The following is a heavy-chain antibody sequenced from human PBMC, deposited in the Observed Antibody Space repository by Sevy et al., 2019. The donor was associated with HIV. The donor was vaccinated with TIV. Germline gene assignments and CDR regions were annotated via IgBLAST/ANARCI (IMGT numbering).Heavy chain of an antibody. V-gene: IGHV3-23*01. CDR2: ISGGGAAT. Sequence: GGSLRLSCSASGFTFIAFGMTWVRQAPGKGLEWVSGISGGGAATAYADSVKGRFTISRDNSKNTPYLQMNSLTAADTAVYYCARYGRIPVAGHTWFDPWGLGTLVTVSS. J-gene: IGHJ5*02. D-gene: IGHD6-19*01. CDR1: GFTFIAFG. CDR3: ARYGRIPVAGHTWFDP.